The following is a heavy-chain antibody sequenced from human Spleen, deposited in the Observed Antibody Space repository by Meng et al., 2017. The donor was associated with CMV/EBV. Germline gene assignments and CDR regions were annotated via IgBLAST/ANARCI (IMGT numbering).Heavy chain of an antibody. J-gene: IGHJ4*02. CDR3: AVLVGATSGDYFDY. D-gene: IGHD1-26*01. V-gene: IGHV1-69*12. CDR2: IIPIFGTA. Sequence: QVQLVQSWAEVKNPGSSVKVPCKASGGTFSSYAIICVRQSPGQGLEGMGGIIPIFGTANYAQNFQGRVTITADESTSTAYMELSSLRSEDTAVYYCAVLVGATSGDYFDYWGQGTLVTVSS. CDR1: GGTFSSYA.